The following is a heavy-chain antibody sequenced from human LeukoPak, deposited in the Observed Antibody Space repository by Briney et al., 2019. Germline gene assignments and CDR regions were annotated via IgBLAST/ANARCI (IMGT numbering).Heavy chain of an antibody. Sequence: PGGSLRLSCAASGFTFSSYAMSWVRHPPGKGREWIGEINHSGSTNYNPSPKSRVTISVDTSKNQFSLKLSSVSAADTAVYYCARGSGGIPKKRRVDVWGKGTTVTVSS. J-gene: IGHJ6*04. V-gene: IGHV4-34*01. CDR1: GFTFSSYA. CDR3: ARGSGGIPKKRRVDV. CDR2: INHSGST. D-gene: IGHD6-13*01.